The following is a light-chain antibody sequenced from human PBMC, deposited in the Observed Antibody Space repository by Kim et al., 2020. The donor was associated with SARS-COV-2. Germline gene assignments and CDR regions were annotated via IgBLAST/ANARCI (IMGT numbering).Light chain of an antibody. CDR3: ATWDVSLNGWV. V-gene: IGLV1-44*01. CDR2: IYY. Sequence: GQSLTISCSVSSSNVVLHVIYWSQQLPEPAPTVFIYIYYNRPSRAPDRFSGSRSDTATSVAISGLQSEDEAEYYCATWDVSLNGWVFGGGTKLTVL. J-gene: IGLJ3*02. CDR1: SSNVVLHV.